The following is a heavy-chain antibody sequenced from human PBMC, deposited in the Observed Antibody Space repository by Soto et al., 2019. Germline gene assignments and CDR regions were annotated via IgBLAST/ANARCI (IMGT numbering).Heavy chain of an antibody. CDR1: GFTFSSYG. J-gene: IGHJ4*02. D-gene: IGHD6-13*01. CDR2: ISYDGSNK. Sequence: GGSLRLSCAASGFTFSSYGMHWVRQAPGKGLEWVAVISYDGSNKYYADSVKGRFTISRDNSKNTLYLQMNSLRAEDTAVYYCAKDRFRYSSSWTRIDYWGQGTLVTVSS. V-gene: IGHV3-30*18. CDR3: AKDRFRYSSSWTRIDY.